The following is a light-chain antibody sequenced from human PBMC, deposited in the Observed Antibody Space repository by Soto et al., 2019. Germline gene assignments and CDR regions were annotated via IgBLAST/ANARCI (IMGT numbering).Light chain of an antibody. Sequence: EIVLTQSPGTLSLSPGEIATLYCRASQSVSSSYLAWYQQKPGQAPRLLFYGASTGATGLPARFSGSGSGTEFTLTISRLEPEDFAVYYCQQYGSPPITFGQGTRLEIK. CDR3: QQYGSPPIT. CDR1: QSVSSSY. CDR2: GAS. V-gene: IGKV3-20*01. J-gene: IGKJ5*01.